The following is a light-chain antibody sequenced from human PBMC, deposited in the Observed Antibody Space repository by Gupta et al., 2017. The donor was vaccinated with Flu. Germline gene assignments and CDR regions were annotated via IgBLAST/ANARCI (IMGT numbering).Light chain of an antibody. Sequence: DIVLTQPPGTLSLSPGERATLSCGASQSVSSSYLAWYQQRPGQAPSLLIYSTSSRATGIPDRFSGSGSGTDFTLAISRLEPEDFAVYYCQQYDSSLTFGQGTKVEI. V-gene: IGKV3-20*01. CDR2: STS. J-gene: IGKJ1*01. CDR1: QSVSSSY. CDR3: QQYDSSLT.